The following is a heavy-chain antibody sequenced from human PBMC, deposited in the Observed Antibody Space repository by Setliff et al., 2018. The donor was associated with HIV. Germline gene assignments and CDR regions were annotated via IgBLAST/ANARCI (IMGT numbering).Heavy chain of an antibody. J-gene: IGHJ6*03. D-gene: IGHD5-12*01. CDR1: GGSFSGFY. V-gene: IGHV4-34*01. CDR2: INHSRRT. CDR3: ARQGGYSGYGFYYYYYYMDV. Sequence: SETLSLTCAVYGGSFSGFYWNWIRQAPGKGLEWIGEINHSRRTKYNPSLKSRVTISVDTSKNQFSLKLSSVTAADTAVYYCARQGGYSGYGFYYYYYYMDVWGKGTTVTVSS.